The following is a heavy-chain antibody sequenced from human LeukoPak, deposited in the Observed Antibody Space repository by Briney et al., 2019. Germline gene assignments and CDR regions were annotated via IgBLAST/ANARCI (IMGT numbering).Heavy chain of an antibody. Sequence: SETLSLTCAVYGGSFSGYYWSWIRQPPGKGLEWIGEINHSGSTNYNPSLKSRVTISVDTSKNQFSLKLSSVTAADTAVYYCARGEGYGSGSYPDYWGQGTLVTVSS. J-gene: IGHJ4*02. CDR2: INHSGST. CDR3: ARGEGYGSGSYPDY. CDR1: GGSFSGYY. D-gene: IGHD3-10*01. V-gene: IGHV4-34*01.